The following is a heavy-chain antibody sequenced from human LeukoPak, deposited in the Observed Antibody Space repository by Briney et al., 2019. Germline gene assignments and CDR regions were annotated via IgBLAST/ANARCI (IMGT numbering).Heavy chain of an antibody. D-gene: IGHD3-3*01. CDR1: GGSISSYY. J-gene: IGHJ4*02. CDR3: ARSPWSGYYPFDY. V-gene: IGHV4-59*08. CDR2: IYYSGST. Sequence: SETLSLTCTVSGGSISSYYWSWIRQPPGRGLDWIGYIYYSGSTNYNSSLKSRVTISVDTSKNQFSLKLSSVTAADTAVYYCARSPWSGYYPFDYWGQGTLVTVSS.